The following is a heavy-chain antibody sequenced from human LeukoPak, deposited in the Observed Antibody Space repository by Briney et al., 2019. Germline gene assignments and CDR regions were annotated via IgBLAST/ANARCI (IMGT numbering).Heavy chain of an antibody. CDR1: GFTFSSYW. CDR2: IKQDGSEK. V-gene: IGHV3-7*04. Sequence: PGGSLRLSCAASGFTFSSYWKTWVRQAPGKGLEWVANIKQDGSEKYYVDSVKGRFTISRDNAKNSLYLQMNSLRAEDTAVYYCARGRSALIGSYYYYYMDVWGKGTTVTVSS. CDR3: ARGRSALIGSYYYYYMDV. J-gene: IGHJ6*03. D-gene: IGHD3-22*01.